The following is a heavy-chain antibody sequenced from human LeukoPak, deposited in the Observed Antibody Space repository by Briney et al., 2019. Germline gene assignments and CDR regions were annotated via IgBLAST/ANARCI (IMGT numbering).Heavy chain of an antibody. D-gene: IGHD4-17*01. CDR3: ARVLRLRQYYYYGMDV. CDR1: GFTFSSYS. CDR2: ISSSSSYI. V-gene: IGHV3-21*01. J-gene: IGHJ6*02. Sequence: PGGSLRLSCAASGFTFSSYSMNWVRQAPGKGLEWVSSISSSSSYIYYADSVKGRFAISRDNAKNSLYLQMNSLRAEDTAVYYCARVLRLRQYYYYGMDVWGQGTTVTVSS.